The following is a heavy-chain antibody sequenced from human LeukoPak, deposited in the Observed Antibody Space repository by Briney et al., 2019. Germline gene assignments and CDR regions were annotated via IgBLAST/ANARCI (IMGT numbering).Heavy chain of an antibody. D-gene: IGHD6-19*01. Sequence: GGSLRLSCAASGFTFSRHWMSWVRQAPGKGLEWVANIKQDGSEKYYVDSVKGRFTISRDNAKNSLYLQMNSLRAEDTAVYYCARAAPSYSSGAGSFDYWGQGTLVTVSS. J-gene: IGHJ4*02. V-gene: IGHV3-7*01. CDR1: GFTFSRHW. CDR2: IKQDGSEK. CDR3: ARAAPSYSSGAGSFDY.